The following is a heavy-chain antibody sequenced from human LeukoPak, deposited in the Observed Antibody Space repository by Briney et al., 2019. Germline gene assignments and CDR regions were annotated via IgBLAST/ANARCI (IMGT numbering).Heavy chain of an antibody. V-gene: IGHV3-30-3*01. Sequence: GGSLRLSCAASGFTLSSYAMHWVRQAPGKGLEWVAVISYDGSNKYYADSVKGRFTISRDDSKNTLYLQMNSLRAEDTAVYYCAGDRWFGESLAYFDYWGQGTLVTVSS. D-gene: IGHD3-10*01. CDR2: ISYDGSNK. CDR1: GFTLSSYA. J-gene: IGHJ4*02. CDR3: AGDRWFGESLAYFDY.